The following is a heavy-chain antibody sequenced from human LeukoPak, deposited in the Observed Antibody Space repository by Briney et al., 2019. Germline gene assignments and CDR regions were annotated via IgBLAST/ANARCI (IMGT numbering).Heavy chain of an antibody. J-gene: IGHJ6*02. V-gene: IGHV3-30*18. CDR3: AKAPNLDYYYCGMDV. CDR2: ISYDGSNK. CDR1: GFTFSSYG. Sequence: GGSLRLSCAASGFTFSSYGMHWVRQAPGKGLEWVAVISYDGSNKYYADSVKGRFTISRDNSKNTLYLQMNSLRAEDTAVYYCAKAPNLDYYYCGMDVWGQGTTVTVSS.